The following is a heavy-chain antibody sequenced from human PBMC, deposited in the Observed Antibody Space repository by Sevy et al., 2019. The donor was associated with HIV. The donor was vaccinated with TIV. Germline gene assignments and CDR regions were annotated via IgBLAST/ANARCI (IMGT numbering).Heavy chain of an antibody. D-gene: IGHD2-15*01. J-gene: IGHJ6*02. CDR2: ISGSGRFK. Sequence: GGSLRLSCSASEFTFSSYAMSWVRQAPGKGLEWVSSISGSGRFKYYADFVEGRFIISRDNSKNTLSVQMNSLRVEDTAVYYCAKGFCSGATCPRDYYYYGMDVWGQGTTVTVSS. CDR1: EFTFSSYA. V-gene: IGHV3-23*01. CDR3: AKGFCSGATCPRDYYYYGMDV.